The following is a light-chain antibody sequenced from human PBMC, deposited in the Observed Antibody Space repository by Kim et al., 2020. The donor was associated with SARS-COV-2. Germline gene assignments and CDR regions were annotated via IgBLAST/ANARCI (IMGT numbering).Light chain of an antibody. CDR1: SGHSSYA. J-gene: IGLJ3*02. CDR2: LNSDGSH. Sequence: QLVLTQSPSASASLGASVKLTCTLSSGHSSYAIAWHQQQPEKGPRYLMKLNSDGSHSKGDGIPVRFSGSSSGAERYLTISSLQSEDEADYYCQTWGTGINWVFGGGTQLTVL. CDR3: QTWGTGINWV. V-gene: IGLV4-69*01.